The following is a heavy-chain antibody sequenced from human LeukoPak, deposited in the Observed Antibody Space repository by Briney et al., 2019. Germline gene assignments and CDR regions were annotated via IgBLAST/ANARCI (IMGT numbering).Heavy chain of an antibody. V-gene: IGHV4-59*08. D-gene: IGHD4-17*01. CDR3: ARIHDYGDYAFDK. CDR2: ISYTGST. Sequence: SETLSLTCTVSGGSINPYYWSWIRQPPGKGLEYIGYISYTGSTNSNPSLKSRLTISVDTSKNQLSLKLRSVTAADTAVYYCARIHDYGDYAFDKWGQGTLVTASS. CDR1: GGSINPYY. J-gene: IGHJ4*02.